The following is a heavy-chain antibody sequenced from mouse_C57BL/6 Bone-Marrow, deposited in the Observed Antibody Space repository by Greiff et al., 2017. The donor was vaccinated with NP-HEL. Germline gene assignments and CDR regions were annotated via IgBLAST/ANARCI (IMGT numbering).Heavy chain of an antibody. CDR2: IWGGGST. J-gene: IGHJ4*01. CDR3: ATRGYGSIYAMDY. CDR1: GFSLTSYG. V-gene: IGHV2-9*01. Sequence: VQRVESGPGLVAPSPCLSISCTVSGFSLTSYGVDWVRQPPGKGLEWLGVIWGGGSTNYNSALMSSLTISHDNSTSQVFLEMNSLQTGVTAMYSWATRGYGSIYAMDYWGQGTSVTVSA. D-gene: IGHD1-1*01.